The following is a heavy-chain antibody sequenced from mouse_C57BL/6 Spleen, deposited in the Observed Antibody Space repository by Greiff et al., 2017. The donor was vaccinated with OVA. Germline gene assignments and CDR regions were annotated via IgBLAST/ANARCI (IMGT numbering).Heavy chain of an antibody. D-gene: IGHD1-1*01. V-gene: IGHV1-50*01. CDR3: ARLRIRDYYGSSRD. J-gene: IGHJ4*01. Sequence: VQLQQPGAELVKPGASVKLSCKASGYTFTSYWMQWVKQRPGQGLEWIGEIDPSDSYTNYNQKFKGKATLTVDTSSSTAYMQLSSLTSEDSAVYYCARLRIRDYYGSSRDWGQGTSVTVSS. CDR1: GYTFTSYW. CDR2: IDPSDSYT.